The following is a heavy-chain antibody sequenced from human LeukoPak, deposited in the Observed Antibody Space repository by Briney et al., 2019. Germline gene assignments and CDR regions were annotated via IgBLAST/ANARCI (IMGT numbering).Heavy chain of an antibody. CDR3: ARVVGTHFQH. D-gene: IGHD1-26*01. V-gene: IGHV4-31*02. Sequence: SQTLSLTCTVSGGSISSGVNSWNWIRQYPGKGLEWIGYTYYSGSTYYNPSLKSRVTISVDTSKNQFSLKLSSVTAADTAVYCCARVVGTHFQHWGQGTLVTVSS. CDR1: GGSISSGVNS. CDR2: TYYSGST. J-gene: IGHJ1*01.